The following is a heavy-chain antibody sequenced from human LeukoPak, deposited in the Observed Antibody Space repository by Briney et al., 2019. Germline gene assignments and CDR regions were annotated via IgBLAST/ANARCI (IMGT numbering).Heavy chain of an antibody. D-gene: IGHD6-19*01. J-gene: IGHJ6*02. CDR3: ARGEAVAGPYYYYYYGMDV. CDR2: ISAYNGNT. Sequence: ASVKVSCKASGYTFTSYGISWVRQAPGQGLEWMGWISAYNGNTNYAQKLQGRVTMTTDTSTSTAYMELRSLRSDDTAVYYCARGEAVAGPYYYYYYGMDVWGQGTTVTVPS. V-gene: IGHV1-18*01. CDR1: GYTFTSYG.